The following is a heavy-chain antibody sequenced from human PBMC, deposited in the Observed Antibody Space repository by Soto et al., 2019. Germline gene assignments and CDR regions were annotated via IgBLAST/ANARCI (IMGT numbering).Heavy chain of an antibody. V-gene: IGHV3-21*01. J-gene: IGHJ4*02. CDR1: GFTFSSYS. CDR3: ARWVVDTVTSYYFDY. CDR2: ISSSSSYI. D-gene: IGHD5-18*01. Sequence: EVQLVESGGGLVKPGGSLRLSCAASGFTFSSYSMNWVRQAPGKGLEWVSSISSSSSYIYYADSVKGRFTISRDNAKNSLYLQMNSLRAEDTAVYYCARWVVDTVTSYYFDYWGQGTLVTVSS.